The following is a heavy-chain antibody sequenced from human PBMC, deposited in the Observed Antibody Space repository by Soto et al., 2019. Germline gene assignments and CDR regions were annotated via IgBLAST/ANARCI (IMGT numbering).Heavy chain of an antibody. D-gene: IGHD6-19*01. CDR2: NNNRGDT. Sequence: QVQLQESGPGLVIPSQTLTLTCAVSGASIDNNGYSWTWIRQHPGKGLEWIGTNNNRGDTYYNPSLKRRLTIALDTSQNHFPLRLNAVTAADTATYYCARGGSGWKALNWFDPWGQGIMVTVSS. J-gene: IGHJ5*02. CDR1: GASIDNNGYS. V-gene: IGHV4-31*11. CDR3: ARGGSGWKALNWFDP.